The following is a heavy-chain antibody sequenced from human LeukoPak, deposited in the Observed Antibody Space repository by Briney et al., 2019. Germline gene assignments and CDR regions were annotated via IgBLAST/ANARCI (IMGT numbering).Heavy chain of an antibody. D-gene: IGHD3-10*01. CDR2: IYYSGST. J-gene: IGHJ4*02. Sequence: SETLSLTCTVSGGSISSYYWSWIRQPPGKGLEWIGYIYYSGSTNYNPSLKSRVTISVDTSKNQFSLKLSSVTAADTAVYFCARQIRGAYYYFDSWGQGTLVAVSS. CDR1: GGSISSYY. V-gene: IGHV4-59*08. CDR3: ARQIRGAYYYFDS.